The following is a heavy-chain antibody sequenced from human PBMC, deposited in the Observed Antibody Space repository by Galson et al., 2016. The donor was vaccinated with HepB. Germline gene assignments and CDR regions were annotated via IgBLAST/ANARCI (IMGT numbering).Heavy chain of an antibody. J-gene: IGHJ4*02. D-gene: IGHD1-26*01. Sequence: ETLSLTCAVSGGSISNSTWWSWVRQPPGKGLEWIGEVYHSGSTNYNPSLKSRVTMSVDKSNNQFSLNLRSVTAADTAVYYCARGLVGGTGGRHWGQGTLVTVSS. CDR1: GGSISNSTW. CDR3: ARGLVGGTGGRH. V-gene: IGHV4-4*02. CDR2: VYHSGST.